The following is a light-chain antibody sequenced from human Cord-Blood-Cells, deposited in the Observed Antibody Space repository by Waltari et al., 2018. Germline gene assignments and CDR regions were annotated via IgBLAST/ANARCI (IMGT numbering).Light chain of an antibody. CDR2: EVS. J-gene: IGLJ3*02. CDR1: RSDVGSYNL. Sequence: QSALTQPASVSGSPGQSITISCTGTRSDVGSYNLVSWYQQHPGKAPKLMIYEVSKRPAGVSNRFSCSKSGNTASLTISGLQAEDEADYYCCSYAGSSTWVFGGGTKLTVL. CDR3: CSYAGSSTWV. V-gene: IGLV2-23*02.